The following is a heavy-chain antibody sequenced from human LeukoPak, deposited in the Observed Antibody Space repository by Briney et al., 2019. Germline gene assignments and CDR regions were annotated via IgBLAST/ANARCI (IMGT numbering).Heavy chain of an antibody. J-gene: IGHJ6*02. V-gene: IGHV1-69*01. CDR1: GGTFISYA. CDR3: ASNLVLTGYYPYYYGMDV. CDR2: IIPIFGTA. Sequence: ASVKVSCKASGGTFISYAISWVRQAPGQGLEWMGGIIPIFGTANYAQKFQVRVTITADESTSTAYMELSSLRSEDTAVYYCASNLVLTGYYPYYYGMDVWGQGTTVTVSS. D-gene: IGHD3-9*01.